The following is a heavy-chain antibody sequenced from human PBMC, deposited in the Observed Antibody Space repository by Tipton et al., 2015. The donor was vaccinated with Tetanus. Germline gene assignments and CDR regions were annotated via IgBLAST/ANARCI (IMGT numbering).Heavy chain of an antibody. CDR2: ISGYSGHT. CDR3: ARDADMWATRKAFDI. J-gene: IGHJ3*02. CDR1: GYSFTSYG. V-gene: IGHV1-18*01. Sequence: QSGAEVKKPGASVKVSCTANGYSFTSYGISWVRQAPGQGLEWLGWISGYSGHTNYAQQVQGRVTMTTDTSTSTAYLELRSLRSDDTALYFCARDADMWATRKAFDIWGQGTMVTVSS. D-gene: IGHD1-14*01.